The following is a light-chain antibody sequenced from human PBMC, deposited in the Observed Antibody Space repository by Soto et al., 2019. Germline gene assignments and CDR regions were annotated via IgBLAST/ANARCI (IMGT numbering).Light chain of an antibody. CDR2: GAS. CDR3: QQYGSRTWT. CDR1: QSVSSSY. Sequence: EIVLTQSPGTLSLSPGERATLSCRASQSVSSSYLSWYQQKPGKAPRLLIYGASGRATGIPDRFSRSGSGSDFTLTISRLEPEDFAVYYCQQYGSRTWTFGQGTKVEIE. V-gene: IGKV3-20*01. J-gene: IGKJ1*01.